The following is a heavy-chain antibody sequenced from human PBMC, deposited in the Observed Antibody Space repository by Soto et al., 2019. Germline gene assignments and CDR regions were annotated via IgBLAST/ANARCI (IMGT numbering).Heavy chain of an antibody. CDR3: ARVALRLRGPYDFWSGPTAHNWFDP. Sequence: GPGPRLTSETLSLTCTVSGGSISTYYWSWIRQPPGKGLEWIGYIYYSGSTNYNPSLKSRVTISVDTSKNQFSLKLSSVTAADTAVYYCARVALRLRGPYDFWSGPTAHNWFDPWGQGTLVTVSS. D-gene: IGHD3-3*01. J-gene: IGHJ5*02. V-gene: IGHV4-59*01. CDR2: IYYSGST. CDR1: GGSISTYY.